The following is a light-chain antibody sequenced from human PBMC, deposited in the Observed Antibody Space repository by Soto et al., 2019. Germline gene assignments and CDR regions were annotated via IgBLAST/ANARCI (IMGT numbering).Light chain of an antibody. Sequence: EIVLTQSPGTLSLSPGERATLSCRASQSVSSSYLAWYQQKPGQAPRLLIYGASSRATGIPDRFSGSGSGTDFTVTISRLEPEDFAVYYCQQYGSSPLLTFGGGTKVEIK. CDR1: QSVSSSY. V-gene: IGKV3-20*01. CDR2: GAS. CDR3: QQYGSSPLLT. J-gene: IGKJ4*01.